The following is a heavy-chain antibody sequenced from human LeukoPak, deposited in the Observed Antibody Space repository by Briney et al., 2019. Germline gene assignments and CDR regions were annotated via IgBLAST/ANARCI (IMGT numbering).Heavy chain of an antibody. J-gene: IGHJ6*02. CDR3: ASLYCSGGSCYGDYYGMDV. CDR1: GGTFSSYA. Sequence: ASVKVSCKASGGTFSSYAISWVRQAPGQGLEWMGGIIPIFGTANYAQKFQGRVTITADESTSTAYMELSSLRSEDTAVYYCASLYCSGGSCYGDYYGMDVWGQGTTVTVSS. V-gene: IGHV1-69*13. CDR2: IIPIFGTA. D-gene: IGHD2-15*01.